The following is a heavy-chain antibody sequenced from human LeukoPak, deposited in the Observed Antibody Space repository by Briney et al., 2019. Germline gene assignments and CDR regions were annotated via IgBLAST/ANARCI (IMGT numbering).Heavy chain of an antibody. CDR1: GFTFNNYG. Sequence: GGSLRLSCAASGFTFNNYGMHWVRQAPGKGLEWMALIWYDGSNKYYADSVKGRFTISRDNSKNTLYLQMNSLRAEDTAVYYCSREYFDWSRNYYYGMDVWGQGTTVTVPS. CDR2: IWYDGSNK. CDR3: SREYFDWSRNYYYGMDV. V-gene: IGHV3-33*01. J-gene: IGHJ6*02. D-gene: IGHD3-9*01.